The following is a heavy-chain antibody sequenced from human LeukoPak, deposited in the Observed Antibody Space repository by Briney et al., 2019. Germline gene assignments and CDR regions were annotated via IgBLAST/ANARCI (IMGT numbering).Heavy chain of an antibody. CDR1: DGSITRSSYY. CDR3: ARLRVTTGFDY. V-gene: IGHV4-39*01. Sequence: PSETLSLTCSVSDGSITRSSYYWGWIRQTAGEGLDWIGSIYYSGIAYYNPSLQGRVTMSVDTSKNQFSLKLNSVTVADTAVYFCARLRVTTGFDYWGQGIPVTVSS. CDR2: IYYSGIA. D-gene: IGHD2-21*02. J-gene: IGHJ4*02.